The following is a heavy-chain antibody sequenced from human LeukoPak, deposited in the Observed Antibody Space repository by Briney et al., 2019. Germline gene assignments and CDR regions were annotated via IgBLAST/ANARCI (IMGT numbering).Heavy chain of an antibody. CDR1: GGSISTGDTY. CDR2: IYYGETT. V-gene: IGHV4-30-4*01. CDR3: ARAQGYYDSSGYTFDY. J-gene: IGHJ4*02. Sequence: SQTLSLTCTVSGGSISTGDTYWNWIRQPPGKGLEWIRYIYYGETTYYNPSLKSRITISVDTSKNQCSLTLSSVTAADTAVYYCARAQGYYDSSGYTFDYWGQGTLVTVSS. D-gene: IGHD3-22*01.